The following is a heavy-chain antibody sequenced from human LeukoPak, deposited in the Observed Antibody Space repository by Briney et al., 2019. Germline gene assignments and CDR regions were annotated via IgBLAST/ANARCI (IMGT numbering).Heavy chain of an antibody. D-gene: IGHD2-21*02. CDR2: IYPGDSDT. CDR3: ARLVVVTADHDAFDI. Sequence: GESLQISCKGSGYSFTSYWIGWVRQMPGKGLEWMGIIYPGDSDTRYSPSFQGQVTISADKSISTAYLQWSSLKASDTAMYYCARLVVVTADHDAFDIWGQGTMVTVSS. CDR1: GYSFTSYW. V-gene: IGHV5-51*01. J-gene: IGHJ3*02.